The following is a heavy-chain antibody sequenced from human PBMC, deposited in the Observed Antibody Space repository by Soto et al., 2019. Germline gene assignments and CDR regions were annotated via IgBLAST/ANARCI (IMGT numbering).Heavy chain of an antibody. D-gene: IGHD2-2*01. CDR3: ASTPAANQPDHYYYYGMDV. J-gene: IGHJ6*02. Sequence: QVQLVQSGAEVKKPGSSVKVSCKASGGTFSSYTISWVRQAPGQGLEWMGRIIPILGIAYYAQKFQGRVTITADKSTSTAYMELSSLRSEDTAVYYCASTPAANQPDHYYYYGMDVWGQGTTVTVSS. V-gene: IGHV1-69*02. CDR1: GGTFSSYT. CDR2: IIPILGIA.